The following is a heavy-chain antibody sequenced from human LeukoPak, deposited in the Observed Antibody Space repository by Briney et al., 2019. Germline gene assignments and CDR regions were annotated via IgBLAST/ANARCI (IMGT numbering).Heavy chain of an antibody. Sequence: GGSLRLSCAASGFTLSRNAMTWVRQAPGKGLEWVSTIRTNGDSTHYADPVKGRFTISRDNSKDTLYLQMNSMRGEDSAIYYCAKGQELDDGVFDSWGQGTLVTVSS. D-gene: IGHD1-1*01. CDR2: IRTNGDST. CDR1: GFTLSRNA. J-gene: IGHJ4*02. CDR3: AKGQELDDGVFDS. V-gene: IGHV3-23*01.